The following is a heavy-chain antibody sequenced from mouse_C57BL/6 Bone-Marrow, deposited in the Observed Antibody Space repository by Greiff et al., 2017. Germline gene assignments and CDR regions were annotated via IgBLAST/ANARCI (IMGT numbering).Heavy chain of an antibody. CDR2: IYPGSGST. V-gene: IGHV1-55*01. CDR1: GYTFTSYW. Sequence: QVQLQQPGAELVKPGASVKMSCKASGYTFTSYWITWVKQRPGQGLAWIGDIYPGSGSTNYNEKFKSKATLTVDTSSSTAYMQLSSLTSEDSAVYYCARPDYDYDWFAYWGQGTLVTVSA. D-gene: IGHD2-4*01. CDR3: ARPDYDYDWFAY. J-gene: IGHJ3*01.